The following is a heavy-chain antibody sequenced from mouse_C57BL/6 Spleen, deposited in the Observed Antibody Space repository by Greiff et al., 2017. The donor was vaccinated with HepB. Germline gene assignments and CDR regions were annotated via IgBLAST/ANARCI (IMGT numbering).Heavy chain of an antibody. CDR1: GYTFTSYG. J-gene: IGHJ2*01. Sequence: QVQLQQSGAELARPGASVKLSCKASGYTFTSYGISWVKQRTGQGLEWIGEIYPRSGNTYYNEKFKCKATLTADKSSSTAYMELRSLTADDSAVYFCARVEYYFDYWGQGTTLTVSS. CDR2: IYPRSGNT. CDR3: ARVEYYFDY. V-gene: IGHV1-81*01.